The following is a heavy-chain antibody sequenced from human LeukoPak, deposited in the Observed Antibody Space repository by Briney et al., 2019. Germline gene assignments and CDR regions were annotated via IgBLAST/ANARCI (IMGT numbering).Heavy chain of an antibody. CDR2: IYYSGSA. Sequence: SETLSLTCSVSGGSISNDYWSWIRLPPGKGLEWIGYIYYSGSANYNPSLSNRVTISVDTSKNQFSLRLSSVTAADTAVYYCARGGRSGSYTYYFDYWGLGSLVTVSS. D-gene: IGHD1-26*01. V-gene: IGHV4-59*01. CDR3: ARGGRSGSYTYYFDY. CDR1: GGSISNDY. J-gene: IGHJ4*02.